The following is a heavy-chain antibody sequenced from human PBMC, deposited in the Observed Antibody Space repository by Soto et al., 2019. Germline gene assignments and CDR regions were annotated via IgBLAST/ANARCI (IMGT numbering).Heavy chain of an antibody. CDR1: GYTFTSYG. D-gene: IGHD3-3*01. V-gene: IGHV1-8*01. CDR3: ARRGGDDFWSGYWFDY. J-gene: IGHJ4*02. Sequence: ASVKVSCKASGYTFTSYGINWVRQATGQGLEWMGWMNSNSGNTGYAQKFQGRVTMTRNTSISTAYMDLSSLRSEDTAVYYCARRGGDDFWSGYWFDYWGQGTLVTVSS. CDR2: MNSNSGNT.